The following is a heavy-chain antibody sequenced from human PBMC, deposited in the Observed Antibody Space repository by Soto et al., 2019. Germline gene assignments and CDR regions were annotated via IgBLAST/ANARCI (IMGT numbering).Heavy chain of an antibody. J-gene: IGHJ5*02. CDR1: GGSISSGGYY. D-gene: IGHD6-13*01. V-gene: IGHV4-31*03. CDR2: IYYSGST. CDR3: ARAKKGIAAAENWFDP. Sequence: SETLSLTCTVSGGSISSGGYYWSWIRQHPGKGLEWIGYIYYSGSTYYNPSLKSRVTISVDTSKNQFSLKLSSVTAADTAVYYCARAKKGIAAAENWFDPWGQGTLVTVS.